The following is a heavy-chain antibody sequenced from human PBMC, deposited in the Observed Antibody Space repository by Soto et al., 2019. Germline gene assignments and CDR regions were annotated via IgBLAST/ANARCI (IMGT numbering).Heavy chain of an antibody. CDR1: GFTFSDNA. CDR3: AKSLATAVNYGLDV. CDR2: ISDDGDST. J-gene: IGHJ6*02. D-gene: IGHD6-13*01. V-gene: IGHV3-23*01. Sequence: GGSLRLSCGASGFTFSDNAMTWGRQAPGKGLEWVSSISDDGDSTYYADSVKGRFAVSRDNSKNTLFLHMNSLGAEDTAVYYCAKSLATAVNYGLDVWGQGTSVTVSS.